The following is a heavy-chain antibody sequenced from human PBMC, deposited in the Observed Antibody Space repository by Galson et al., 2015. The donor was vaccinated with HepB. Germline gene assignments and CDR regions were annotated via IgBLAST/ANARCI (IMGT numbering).Heavy chain of an antibody. CDR1: GYTFTGYY. Sequence: SVKVSCKASGYTFTGYYMHWVRQAPGQGLEWMGRINPNSGGTNYAQKFQSRVTMTRDTSISTAYMELSRLRSDDTAVYYCARLVTPHYYYYYMDVWGKGTTVTVSS. CDR2: INPNSGGT. CDR3: ARLVTPHYYYYYMDV. J-gene: IGHJ6*03. D-gene: IGHD4-11*01. V-gene: IGHV1-2*06.